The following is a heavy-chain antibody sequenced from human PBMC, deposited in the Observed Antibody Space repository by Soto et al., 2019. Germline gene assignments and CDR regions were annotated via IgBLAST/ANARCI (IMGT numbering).Heavy chain of an antibody. V-gene: IGHV4-39*01. CDR3: TGERYSSTFI. D-gene: IGHD1-26*01. CDR2: FYHTGTT. Sequence: QLQELGPRLVKPSETLSLTCTVSGGSISSGDYYWGWVRQPPGKGLEWIGSFYHTGTTYYNPSLKSRLIMSVGRSENQFSLRLNSVTVTDTAVYYCTGERYSSTFIWGQGTLVTVSS. CDR1: GGSISSGDYY. J-gene: IGHJ4*02.